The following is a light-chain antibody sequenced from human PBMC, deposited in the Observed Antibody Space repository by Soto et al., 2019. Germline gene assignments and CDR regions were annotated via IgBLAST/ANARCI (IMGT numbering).Light chain of an antibody. V-gene: IGLV7-46*01. J-gene: IGLJ1*01. Sequence: QAVVTQESSVTVSPGGTVTLTCGSTTGAVTSFHYPYWFQQKPGQAPRTLIYDTSNKHSWTPARFSGSLLGDKAALTLSGAQPEDEAEYYCLLSYSGTRGVFGPGTKVTVL. CDR1: TGAVTSFHY. CDR3: LLSYSGTRGV. CDR2: DTS.